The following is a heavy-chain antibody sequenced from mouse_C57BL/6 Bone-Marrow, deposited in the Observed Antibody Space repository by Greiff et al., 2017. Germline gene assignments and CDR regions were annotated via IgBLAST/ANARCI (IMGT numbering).Heavy chain of an antibody. CDR3: ARRAFITTVVAPFYAMDY. CDR2: IYPRSGNT. Sequence: QVQLQQSGAELARPGASVKLSCKASGYTFTSYGISWVKQRTGQGLEWIGEIYPRSGNTYYNEKFKGKDTLTADKSSSTAYMELRSLTSEDSAVYFCARRAFITTVVAPFYAMDYWGQGTSVTVSS. D-gene: IGHD1-1*01. V-gene: IGHV1-81*01. J-gene: IGHJ4*01. CDR1: GYTFTSYG.